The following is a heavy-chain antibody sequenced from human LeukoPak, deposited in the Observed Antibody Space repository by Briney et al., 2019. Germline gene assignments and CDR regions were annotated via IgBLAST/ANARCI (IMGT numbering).Heavy chain of an antibody. V-gene: IGHV3-7*01. CDR1: GFTFSDYW. Sequence: GGSLRLSCAASGFTFSDYWMTWVRQAPGKGLEWVANIKQDGSEKYYVDSVKGRFTIARDNAKNSLYLQMNSLRAEDTAVYYCARSQIAWRGYYTGNFDYWGQGTLVTVSS. J-gene: IGHJ4*02. CDR3: ARSQIAWRGYYTGNFDY. D-gene: IGHD3-3*01. CDR2: IKQDGSEK.